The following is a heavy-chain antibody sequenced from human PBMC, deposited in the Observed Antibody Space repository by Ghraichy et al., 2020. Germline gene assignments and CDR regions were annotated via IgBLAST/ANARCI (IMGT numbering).Heavy chain of an antibody. V-gene: IGHV3-23*01. Sequence: GESLNISCAASGFSFFTYAMTWVRQAPGRGLEWVSGISGGGGAIYYADAVKGRFTISRDNSKNTLDLQMNSLRGEDAAIYYCARGGASHFDYWGQGTLVTVSS. CDR2: ISGGGGAI. CDR3: ARGGASHFDY. D-gene: IGHD4/OR15-4a*01. J-gene: IGHJ4*02. CDR1: GFSFFTYA.